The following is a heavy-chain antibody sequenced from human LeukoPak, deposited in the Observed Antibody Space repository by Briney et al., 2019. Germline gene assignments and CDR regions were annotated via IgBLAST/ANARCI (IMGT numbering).Heavy chain of an antibody. V-gene: IGHV4-31*03. CDR2: IYYSGST. D-gene: IGHD2-2*01. Sequence: SETLSLTCTVSGGSISSGGYYWSWIRQHPGKGLEWIGYIYYSGSTYYNPSLKSRVTISVDTSKNQFSLKLSSVTAADTAVYYCARERTNLGYCSSTSCPPRVYAFDIWGQGTMVTVSS. CDR1: GGSISSGGYY. CDR3: ARERTNLGYCSSTSCPPRVYAFDI. J-gene: IGHJ3*02.